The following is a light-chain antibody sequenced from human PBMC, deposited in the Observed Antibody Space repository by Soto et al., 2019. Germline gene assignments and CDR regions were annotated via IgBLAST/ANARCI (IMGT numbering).Light chain of an antibody. Sequence: IVMTQSPATLSVSPGERANLSFRATQTVNSSYLAWYQRKPGQAPRLLIYGASNRATGIPDRFSGSGSGTDFTLPISRLEPEDFAVYYCQQFDDSVTFGQGTRLEIK. V-gene: IGKV3-20*01. J-gene: IGKJ5*01. CDR2: GAS. CDR3: QQFDDSVT. CDR1: QTVNSSY.